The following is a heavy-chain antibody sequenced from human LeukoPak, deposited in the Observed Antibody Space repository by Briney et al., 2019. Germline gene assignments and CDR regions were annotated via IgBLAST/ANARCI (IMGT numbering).Heavy chain of an antibody. Sequence: GGSLRLSCAASGFTFSSHAMSWVRQAPGKGLEWVSSISSSGGNTYYADSVKGRFTISRDNSKNTLYLQMNSLRAEDTAVYYCASCYDYYYYMDVWGKGTTVTVSS. V-gene: IGHV3-23*01. D-gene: IGHD2-2*01. CDR3: ASCYDYYYYMDV. J-gene: IGHJ6*03. CDR1: GFTFSSHA. CDR2: ISSSGGNT.